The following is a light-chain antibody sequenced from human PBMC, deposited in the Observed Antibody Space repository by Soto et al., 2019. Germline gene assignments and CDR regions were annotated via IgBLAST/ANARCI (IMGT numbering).Light chain of an antibody. CDR3: VSYTTSASYV. CDR2: DIN. CDR1: SSDVGNYIF. V-gene: IGLV2-14*01. J-gene: IGLJ1*01. Sequence: QSVLTQPASVSGSPGQSITISCTGTSSDVGNYIFVSWYRQHPGKAPKLMIYDINNGPSGVSNRFSGSKSGNTASLTISGLQAEDEADYYCVSYTTSASYVFGTGTKLTVL.